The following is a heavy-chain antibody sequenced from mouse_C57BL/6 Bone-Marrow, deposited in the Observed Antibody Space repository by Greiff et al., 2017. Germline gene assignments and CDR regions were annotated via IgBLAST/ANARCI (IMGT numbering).Heavy chain of an antibody. CDR2: IYPGDGDT. D-gene: IGHD1-1*01. Sequence: QVQLQQPGAELVKPGASVKISCKASGYAFSSSWMNWVKQRPGQGLEWIGRIYPGDGDTNYNGKFKGKATLTADQSSSTAYMQLSSLTSEDSAVYFGARLSITTVVAPYYAMDYWGQGTSVTVSS. V-gene: IGHV1-82*01. CDR3: ARLSITTVVAPYYAMDY. J-gene: IGHJ4*01. CDR1: GYAFSSSW.